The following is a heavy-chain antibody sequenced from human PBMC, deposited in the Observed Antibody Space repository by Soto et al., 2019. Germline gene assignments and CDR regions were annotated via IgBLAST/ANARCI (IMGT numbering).Heavy chain of an antibody. CDR3: ARAPYYYYYMDV. CDR2: ISYDGSNK. J-gene: IGHJ6*03. CDR1: GFTFSSYG. Sequence: GGSLRLSCAASGFTFSSYGMHWVRQAPGKGLEWVAVISYDGSNKYYADSVKGRFTISRDNSKNTLYLQMNSLRAEDTAVYYCARAPYYYYYMDVWGKGTTVTVSS. V-gene: IGHV3-30*03.